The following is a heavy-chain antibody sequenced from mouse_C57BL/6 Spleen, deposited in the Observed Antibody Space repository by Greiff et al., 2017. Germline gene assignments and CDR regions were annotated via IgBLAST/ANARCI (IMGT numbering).Heavy chain of an antibody. J-gene: IGHJ3*01. D-gene: IGHD2-3*01. V-gene: IGHV5-17*01. CDR1: GFTFSDYG. Sequence: EVKLVESGGGLVKPGGSLKLSCAASGFTFSDYGMHWVRQAPEKGLKWVAYISSGSSTIYSADTVKGRFTISRDNAKNTLFLQMTMLRSEDTAMYYCARSGDGYYRAYWGQGTLVTVSA. CDR2: ISSGSSTI. CDR3: ARSGDGYYRAY.